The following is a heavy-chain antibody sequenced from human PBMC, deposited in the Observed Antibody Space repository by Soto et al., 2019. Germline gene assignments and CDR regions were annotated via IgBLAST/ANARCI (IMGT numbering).Heavy chain of an antibody. Sequence: SETLSLTCTVSGGSISSSSYYWGWIRQPPGKGLEWIGSIYYSGSTYYNPSLKSRVTISVDTSKSQFSLKLSSVTAADTAVYYCASLGPTYWFGELTPRFDYWGQGTLVTVSS. CDR1: GGSISSSSYY. CDR3: ASLGPTYWFGELTPRFDY. V-gene: IGHV4-39*01. CDR2: IYYSGST. D-gene: IGHD3-10*01. J-gene: IGHJ4*02.